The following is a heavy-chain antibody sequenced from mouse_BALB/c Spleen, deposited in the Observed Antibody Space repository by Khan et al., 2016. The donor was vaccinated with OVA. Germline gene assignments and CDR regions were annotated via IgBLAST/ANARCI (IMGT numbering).Heavy chain of an antibody. CDR3: ARMARTIN. V-gene: IGHV5-6-3*01. CDR1: GFTFSSHG. Sequence: EVELVESGGGLVQPGGSLKLSCAAFGFTFSSHGMSWVRQTPDKRLELVATINSNGGSTYYPDSVKGRFTISRDNAKNTLYLQMSSLKSEDTAMYYCARMARTINWGQGTTLTVSS. J-gene: IGHJ2*01. CDR2: INSNGGST.